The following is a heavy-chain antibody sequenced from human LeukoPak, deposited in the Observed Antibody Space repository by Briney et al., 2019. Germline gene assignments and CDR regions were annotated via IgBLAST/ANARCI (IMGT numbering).Heavy chain of an antibody. CDR3: ARADSSWYWGWFDP. CDR1: GFTFSDYD. D-gene: IGHD6-13*01. Sequence: PGGSLRLSCAASGFTFSDYDMSWVRQAPGKGLEWVSVISSRGNIIQYADSVKGRFTMSRDNAKNSVHLQMSSLRAEDTAVYYCARADSSWYWGWFDPWGQGILVTVSS. J-gene: IGHJ5*02. CDR2: ISSRGNII. V-gene: IGHV3-11*01.